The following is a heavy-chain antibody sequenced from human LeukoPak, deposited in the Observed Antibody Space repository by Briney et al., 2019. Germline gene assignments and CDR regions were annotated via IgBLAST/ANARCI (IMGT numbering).Heavy chain of an antibody. CDR2: IYDIGST. CDR3: ARTYYYDSSGYLNHWFDP. J-gene: IGHJ5*02. Sequence: SETLSLTCTVSGGSVSSYYWSWIRQPPGKGLEWSGYIYDIGSTKDNPPLKSRVTMSVDTSKNPFSLKLSSVTAADTAVYHCARTYYYDSSGYLNHWFDPWGQGTLVTVSS. V-gene: IGHV4-59*08. D-gene: IGHD3-22*01. CDR1: GGSVSSYY.